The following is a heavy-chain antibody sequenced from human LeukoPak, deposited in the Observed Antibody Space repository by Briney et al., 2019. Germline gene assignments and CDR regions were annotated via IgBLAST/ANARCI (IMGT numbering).Heavy chain of an antibody. CDR2: IWYDGSNK. Sequence: GRSLRLSCAASGFTFSSYGMHWVRQAPGKGLEWVAVIWYDGSNKYYADSVKGRFTISRDNSKNTLYLQMNRLRAEDTAVYYCARGRWELDYWGQGTLVTVSS. J-gene: IGHJ4*02. CDR3: ARGRWELDY. CDR1: GFTFSSYG. D-gene: IGHD1-26*01. V-gene: IGHV3-33*01.